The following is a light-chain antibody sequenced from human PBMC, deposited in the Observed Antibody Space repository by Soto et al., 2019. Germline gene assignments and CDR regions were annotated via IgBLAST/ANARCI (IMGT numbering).Light chain of an antibody. CDR3: CAYAGSTTFVV. V-gene: IGLV2-23*02. CDR2: EAS. Sequence: QSALTQPASVSGSPGQSITISCTGASSDIGSYNLVSWYQQHPGKAPKLMIFEASKRPSGVSNRFSGSRSGNTASLTISGLQAEDEADYYCCAYAGSTTFVVFGGGTKVTVL. J-gene: IGLJ2*01. CDR1: SSDIGSYNL.